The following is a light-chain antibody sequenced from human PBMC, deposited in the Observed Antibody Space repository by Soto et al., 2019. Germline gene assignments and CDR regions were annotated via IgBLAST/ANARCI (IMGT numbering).Light chain of an antibody. CDR1: SSDVGGYNY. J-gene: IGLJ1*01. V-gene: IGLV2-14*01. CDR2: DVS. CDR3: GSYTSSSTYV. Sequence: LTQPASVSGSPGQSIAISCTGTSSDVGGYNYVSWYQQHPGKAPKLMVYDVSNRPSGVSNRFSGSKSGNTASLTISGLQAEDEADYYCGSYTSSSTYVFGTGTKVTVL.